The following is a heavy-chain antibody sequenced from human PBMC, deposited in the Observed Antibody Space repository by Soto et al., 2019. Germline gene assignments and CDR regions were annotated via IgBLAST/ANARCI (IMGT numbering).Heavy chain of an antibody. J-gene: IGHJ4*02. CDR3: ESYRYSSSPYYFDY. CDR1: GIIVSNNH. D-gene: IGHD6-13*01. Sequence: PGGSLRLSCAASGIIVSNNHMSWVRQAPGKGLECVSVIYRDGSTYYADSVKGRFTLSRDNSKNTLYLQMNSLRAEDTAIYYCESYRYSSSPYYFDYWGQGALVTVSS. V-gene: IGHV3-66*01. CDR2: IYRDGST.